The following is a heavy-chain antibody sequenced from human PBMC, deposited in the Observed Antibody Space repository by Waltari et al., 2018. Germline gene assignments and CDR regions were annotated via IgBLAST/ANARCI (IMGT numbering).Heavy chain of an antibody. Sequence: GISWVRQAPGQGLEWMGWISAYNGNTNYAQKLQGRVTMTTDTSTSTAYMELRSLRSDDTAVYYCASRRLHGDYGRFDYWGQGTL. CDR3: ASRRLHGDYGRFDY. V-gene: IGHV1-18*01. J-gene: IGHJ4*02. CDR2: ISAYNGNT. D-gene: IGHD4-17*01. CDR1: G.